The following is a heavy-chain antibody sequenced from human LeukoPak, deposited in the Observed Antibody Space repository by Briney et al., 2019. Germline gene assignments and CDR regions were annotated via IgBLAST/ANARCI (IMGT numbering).Heavy chain of an antibody. CDR3: AGGSGWTSNY. J-gene: IGHJ4*02. CDR2: IKQDGSEQ. CDR1: EFIFSSYW. Sequence: GGSLRLSCAASEFIFSSYWMNWVRQAPGKGLEWVANIKQDGSEQYYVDSVKGRFTVSRDNAKNPLYLQMNSLRVEDTAVYYCAGGSGWTSNYWGQGTLVTVSS. D-gene: IGHD3-3*01. V-gene: IGHV3-7*04.